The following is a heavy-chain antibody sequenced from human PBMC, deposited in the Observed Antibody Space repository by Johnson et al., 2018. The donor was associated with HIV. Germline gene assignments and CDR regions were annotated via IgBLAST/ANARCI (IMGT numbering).Heavy chain of an antibody. J-gene: IGHJ3*01. Sequence: VQLVESGGGLVQPGGSLRLSCAASGFTFSSYAMSWVRQAPGKGLEWVSGISWNSGSIGYADSVKGRFTISRDNAKNAVYLQMNSLRVEDTALYYCARGTYYYDTSGYLTRPRAFDVWGQGTTVTVSS. CDR1: GFTFSSYA. V-gene: IGHV3-9*01. CDR2: ISWNSGSI. D-gene: IGHD3-22*01. CDR3: ARGTYYYDTSGYLTRPRAFDV.